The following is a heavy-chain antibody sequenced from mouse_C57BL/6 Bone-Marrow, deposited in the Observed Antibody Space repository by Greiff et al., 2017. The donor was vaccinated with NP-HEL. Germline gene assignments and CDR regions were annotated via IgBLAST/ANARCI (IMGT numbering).Heavy chain of an antibody. V-gene: IGHV12-3*01. D-gene: IGHD2-3*01. Sequence: VQLQESGPGLVKPSQSLFLTCSITGFPITRGYYWIWIRQSPGKPLEWMGYITHSGETFYNPSLQSPISITRETSKNQFFLQLNSVTTEDTAMYYCAGDYDGYWYFDVWGTGTTVTVSS. CDR2: ITHSGET. CDR1: GFPITRGYY. J-gene: IGHJ1*03. CDR3: AGDYDGYWYFDV.